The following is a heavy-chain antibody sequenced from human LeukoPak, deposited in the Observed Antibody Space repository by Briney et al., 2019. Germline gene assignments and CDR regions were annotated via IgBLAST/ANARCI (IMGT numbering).Heavy chain of an antibody. V-gene: IGHV3-23*01. J-gene: IGHJ4*02. CDR3: AKGSGSSGSCFDY. CDR2: LNTDGAWI. D-gene: IGHD3-22*01. CDR1: GFTFRSYV. Sequence: GGSLRLSCAASGFTFRSYVMSWVRLAPGKGLEWVSGLNTDGAWIYYADSVKGRFTISRDNSENTLYLQMNSLRVEDTAIYYCAKGSGSSGSCFDYWGQGTLVTVSS.